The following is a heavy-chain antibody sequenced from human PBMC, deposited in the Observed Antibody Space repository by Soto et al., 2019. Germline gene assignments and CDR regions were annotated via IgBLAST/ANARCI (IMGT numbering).Heavy chain of an antibody. CDR2: IYWDDDT. CDR3: THKPSTLYYFDY. D-gene: IGHD3-10*01. J-gene: IGHJ4*02. Sequence: QITLKESGPTLVKPTQTLTLTCTFSGFSLSTTGVAVGWLRQPPGKALEWLALIYWDDDTRYNPSLKSRLTITKDTTKNQVVLTMTDMDPVDTATYYWTHKPSTLYYFDYWGQGTLVTVSS. V-gene: IGHV2-5*02. CDR1: GFSLSTTGVA.